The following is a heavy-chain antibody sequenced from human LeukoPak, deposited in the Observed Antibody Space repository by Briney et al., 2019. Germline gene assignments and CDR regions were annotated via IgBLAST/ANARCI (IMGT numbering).Heavy chain of an antibody. CDR1: GGSISSGGYY. D-gene: IGHD6-13*01. Sequence: TLSLTCTVSGGSISSGGYYWSWIRQHPGTGLEWIGYIYYSGSTYYNPSLKSRVTISVDTSKNQFSLKLSSVTAADTAVYYCARRSIAAAGNWFDPWGQGTLVTVSS. CDR2: IYYSGST. V-gene: IGHV4-31*03. J-gene: IGHJ5*02. CDR3: ARRSIAAAGNWFDP.